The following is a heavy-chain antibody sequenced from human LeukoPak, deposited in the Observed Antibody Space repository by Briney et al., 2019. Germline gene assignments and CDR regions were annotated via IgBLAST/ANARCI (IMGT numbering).Heavy chain of an antibody. CDR3: ARLHSSTLDY. V-gene: IGHV3-11*03. J-gene: IGHJ4*02. D-gene: IGHD6-13*01. CDR1: GCTFSDYY. CDR2: IRSSYT. Sequence: KPGGSLRLSCAASGCTFSDYYMSWIRQAPGKGLEWVSYIRSSYTNYADSVKGRFTISRDIAKNSLYLQMNSLRAEDTAVYYCARLHSSTLDYWGQGTLVTVSS.